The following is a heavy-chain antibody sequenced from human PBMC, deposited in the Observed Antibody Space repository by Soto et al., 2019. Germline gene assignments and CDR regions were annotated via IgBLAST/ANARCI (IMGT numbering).Heavy chain of an antibody. Sequence: SETLSLTCTVSGGSISSGGYYWSWIRQHPGKGLEWIGYIYYSGSTYYNPSLKSRVTISVDTSKNQFSLKLSSVTAADTAVYYCARSQQLGRYNAFDIWGQGTMVTVSS. CDR3: ARSQQLGRYNAFDI. CDR2: IYYSGST. D-gene: IGHD6-13*01. V-gene: IGHV4-31*03. CDR1: GGSISSGGYY. J-gene: IGHJ3*02.